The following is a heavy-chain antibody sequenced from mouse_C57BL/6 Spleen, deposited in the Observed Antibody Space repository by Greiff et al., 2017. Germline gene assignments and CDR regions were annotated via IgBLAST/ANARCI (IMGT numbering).Heavy chain of an antibody. CDR1: GYTFTDHT. Sequence: QVQLQQSDAELVKPGASVKISCKVSGYTFTDHTIHWMKQRPEPGLEWIGYIYPSDGSPKYNEKLKGKDTLTADKSSSTAYMQLNSLTSEDSAVYFCARTYYYAMDYWGQGTSVTVSS. CDR3: ARTYYYAMDY. CDR2: IYPSDGSP. J-gene: IGHJ4*01. V-gene: IGHV1-78*01.